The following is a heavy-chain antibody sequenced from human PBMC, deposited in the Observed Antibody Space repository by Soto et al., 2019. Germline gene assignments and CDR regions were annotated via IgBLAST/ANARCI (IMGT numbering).Heavy chain of an antibody. CDR3: AKDPTSGIPYYFDY. J-gene: IGHJ4*02. CDR1: GFTFSSYG. D-gene: IGHD3-16*01. V-gene: IGHV3-33*06. CDR2: IWYDGSNK. Sequence: GGSLRLSCAASGFTFSSYGMHWVRQAPGKGLEWVAVIWYDGSNKYYADSVKGRFTISRDNSKNMLYLQMNGLRAEDTAVYFCAKDPTSGIPYYFDYWGQGALVTVSS.